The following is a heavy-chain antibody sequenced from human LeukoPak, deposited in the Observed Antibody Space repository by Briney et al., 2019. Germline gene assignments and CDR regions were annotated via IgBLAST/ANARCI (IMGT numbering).Heavy chain of an antibody. CDR2: ISYDGSNK. V-gene: IGHV3-30*18. J-gene: IGHJ4*02. Sequence: QPGGSLRLSCAASGFAFSSYGMHWVRQAPGKGLEWVAVISYDGSNKYYADSVKGRFTISRDNSKNTLYLQMDSLRAEDTAVYYCAKYYDSSGWRGVFDYWGQGTLVTVSS. D-gene: IGHD3-22*01. CDR3: AKYYDSSGWRGVFDY. CDR1: GFAFSSYG.